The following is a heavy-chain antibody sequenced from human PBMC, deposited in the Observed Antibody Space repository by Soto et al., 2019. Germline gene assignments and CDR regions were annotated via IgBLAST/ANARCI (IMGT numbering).Heavy chain of an antibody. J-gene: IGHJ1*01. CDR3: ARPLGGNRPYTYFQH. V-gene: IGHV3-33*01. D-gene: IGHD2-15*01. CDR1: GFTFSSYG. Sequence: PGGSLRLSCAASGFTFSSYGMHWVRQAPGKGLEWVAVIWYDGSNQYYADSVKGRFAISRDNSKNTLYLQMNSLRAEDTAVYYCARPLGGNRPYTYFQHWGQGTLVTVSS. CDR2: IWYDGSNQ.